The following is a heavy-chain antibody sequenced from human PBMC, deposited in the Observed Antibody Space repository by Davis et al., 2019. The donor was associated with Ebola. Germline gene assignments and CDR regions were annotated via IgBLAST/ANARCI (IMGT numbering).Heavy chain of an antibody. CDR2: INPHNGNT. V-gene: IGHV1-18*01. J-gene: IGHJ4*02. CDR1: GYTLTALS. CDR3: ARAQFPTTSDH. D-gene: IGHD1-1*01. Sequence: ASVKVSCKVSGYTLTALSMHWVRQAPGQGLEWMGWINPHNGNTNYAQNVQGRVIMTSDTATTTAYMEVGSLRSDDTAVYYCARAQFPTTSDHWGQGTLVTVSS.